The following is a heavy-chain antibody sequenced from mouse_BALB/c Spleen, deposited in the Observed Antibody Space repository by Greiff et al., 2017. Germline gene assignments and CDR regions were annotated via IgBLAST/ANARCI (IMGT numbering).Heavy chain of an antibody. CDR3: TGVGWFAY. J-gene: IGHJ3*01. V-gene: IGHV6-6*02. CDR2: IRLKSDNYAT. CDR1: GFTFSSYW. Sequence: EVQLVESGGGLVQPGGSMKLSCVASGFTFSSYWMSWVRQSPEKGLEWVAEIRLKSDNYATHYAESVKGKFTISRDDSKSRLYLQMNSLRAEDTGIYYCTGVGWFAYWGQGTLVTVSA.